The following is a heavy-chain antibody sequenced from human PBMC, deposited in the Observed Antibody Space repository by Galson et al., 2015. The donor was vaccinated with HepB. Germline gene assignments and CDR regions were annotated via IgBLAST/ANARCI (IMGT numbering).Heavy chain of an antibody. V-gene: IGHV3-7*03. D-gene: IGHD6-19*01. CDR3: ARGVDSSGWSNYYYGMDV. Sequence: SLRLSCAASGFTFSSYWMSWVRQAPGKGLEWVANIKQDGSEKYYVDSVKGRFTISRDNAKNSLYLQMNSLRAEDTAVYYCARGVDSSGWSNYYYGMDVWGQGTTVTVSS. J-gene: IGHJ6*02. CDR2: IKQDGSEK. CDR1: GFTFSSYW.